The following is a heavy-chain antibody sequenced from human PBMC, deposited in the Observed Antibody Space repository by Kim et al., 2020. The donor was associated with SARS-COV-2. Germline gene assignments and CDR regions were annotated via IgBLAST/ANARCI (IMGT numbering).Heavy chain of an antibody. CDR3: ARENWGNYDY. J-gene: IGHJ4*02. V-gene: IGHV3-33*08. CDR1: GFTFNNYG. D-gene: IGHD7-27*01. Sequence: GGSLRLSCAASGFTFNNYGMHWVRQSPAKGLEWVAVILYDGSNEYYADSVKGRFTISRDNSKNTLYLQMNSLEAEDTAVYYCARENWGNYDYWGQGTLVTVSS. CDR2: ILYDGSNE.